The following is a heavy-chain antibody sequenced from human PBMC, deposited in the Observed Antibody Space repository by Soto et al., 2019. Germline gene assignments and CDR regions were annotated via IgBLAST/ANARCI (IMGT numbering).Heavy chain of an antibody. J-gene: IGHJ5*02. D-gene: IGHD2-15*01. CDR1: GFTFSSYW. V-gene: IGHV3-7*01. CDR3: ARDIVVVVAAIPYNWFDP. Sequence: EVQLVESGGGLVQPGGSLRLSCAASGFTFSSYWMSWVHQAPGKGLEWVANIKQDGSEKYYVDSVKGRFTISRDNAKNSLYLQMNSLRAEDTAVYYCARDIVVVVAAIPYNWFDPWGQGTLVTVSS. CDR2: IKQDGSEK.